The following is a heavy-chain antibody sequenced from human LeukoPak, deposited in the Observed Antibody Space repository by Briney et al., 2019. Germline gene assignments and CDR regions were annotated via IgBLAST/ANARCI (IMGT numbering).Heavy chain of an antibody. J-gene: IGHJ4*02. Sequence: GGSLRLSCASSGFTFSSYWMSWVRQAPGKGLVWVANIKQDGSEKFYVDALKGRFTISRDNAKNSLYRQMNSLRAEDRAVYYCARDEDIVVVPAEGFDYWGQGTLVTVSS. D-gene: IGHD2-2*01. CDR1: GFTFSSYW. CDR2: IKQDGSEK. CDR3: ARDEDIVVVPAEGFDY. V-gene: IGHV3-7*01.